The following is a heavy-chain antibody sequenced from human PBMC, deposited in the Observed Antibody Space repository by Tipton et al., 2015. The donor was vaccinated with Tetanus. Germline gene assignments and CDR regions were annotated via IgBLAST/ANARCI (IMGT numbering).Heavy chain of an antibody. V-gene: IGHV4-59*01. CDR2: IYYTGNT. D-gene: IGHD3-10*01. J-gene: IGHJ4*02. CDR1: GGSISSFY. CDR3: AKDHLAPGLYFDS. Sequence: TLSLTCTVSGGSISSFYWSWIRQSPGRGLEWIGYIYYTGNTNYNPSLKSRVTISADTTKKQFSLNLRSVTAADTAVYYCAKDHLAPGLYFDSWGQGTLVTVSS.